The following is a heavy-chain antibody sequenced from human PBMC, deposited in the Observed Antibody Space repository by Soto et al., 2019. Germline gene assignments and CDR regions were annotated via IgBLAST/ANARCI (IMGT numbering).Heavy chain of an antibody. CDR2: MKPNSGNT. J-gene: IGHJ4*02. Sequence: QVQLVQSGAEVKKPGASVKVSCKASGYTFTSYDINWVRQATGQGLEWMGWMKPNSGNTGYAQKFQGRVTMTRNTSKSTAYMELSSMRSEDTAVYYCAIERTYFGDYWGQGTLVTVSS. CDR1: GYTFTSYD. CDR3: AIERTYFGDY. D-gene: IGHD3-9*01. V-gene: IGHV1-8*01.